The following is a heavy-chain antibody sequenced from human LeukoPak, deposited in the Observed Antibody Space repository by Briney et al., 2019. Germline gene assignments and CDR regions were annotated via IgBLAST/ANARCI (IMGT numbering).Heavy chain of an antibody. CDR2: ISAYNGNT. J-gene: IGHJ6*03. Sequence: ASVKVSCKASGGTFSSYAISWVRQAPGQGLEWMGWISAYNGNTNYAQKLQGRVTMTTDTSTSTAYMELRSLRSDDTAVYYCARGLTVVVPAAIPVDYYYYMDVWGKGTTVTVSS. D-gene: IGHD2-2*02. V-gene: IGHV1-18*01. CDR1: GGTFSSYA. CDR3: ARGLTVVVPAAIPVDYYYYMDV.